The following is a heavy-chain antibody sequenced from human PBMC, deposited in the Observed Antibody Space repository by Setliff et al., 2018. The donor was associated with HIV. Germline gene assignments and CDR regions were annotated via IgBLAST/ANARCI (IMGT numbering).Heavy chain of an antibody. CDR3: ARENYYDRSDAFDM. V-gene: IGHV3-48*03. D-gene: IGHD3-22*01. Sequence: GSLRLSCAASGFTFSSYEMNWVRQAPGEGLEWVAYISDSGSSIYYADSVKGRFTISRDNARKSLYLQMNSLRAEDTAVYYCARENYYDRSDAFDMWGQGTLVTVSS. CDR2: ISDSGSSI. J-gene: IGHJ3*02. CDR1: GFTFSSYE.